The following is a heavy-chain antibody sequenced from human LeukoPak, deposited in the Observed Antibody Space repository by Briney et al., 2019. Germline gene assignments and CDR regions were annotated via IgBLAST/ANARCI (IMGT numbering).Heavy chain of an antibody. D-gene: IGHD6-19*01. CDR2: IKSKTDGGTT. J-gene: IGHJ4*02. CDR1: GFTFSNAW. V-gene: IGHV3-15*01. CDR3: TTEPVAVAGTFDY. Sequence: GGSLRLSCAASGFTFSNAWMSWVRQAPGKGLEWVGRIKSKTDGGTTDYAAPVKGRFTISRDDSKNTLYLQMNSLKTEDTAVYYCTTEPVAVAGTFDYWGQGTLVTVPS.